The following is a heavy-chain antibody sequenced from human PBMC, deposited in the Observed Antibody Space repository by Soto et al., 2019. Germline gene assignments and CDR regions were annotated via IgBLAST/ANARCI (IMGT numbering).Heavy chain of an antibody. J-gene: IGHJ3*02. CDR2: IDWDDDK. CDR3: ARTNIYRSGGSCPGGIHAFDI. V-gene: IGHV2-70*01. D-gene: IGHD2-15*01. Sequence: LVNPTQTLTLTCTFSGFSLSTSGMCVSWIRQPPGKALEWLALIDWDDDKYYSTSLKTRLTISKDTSKNQVVLTMTNMDPVDTATYYCARTNIYRSGGSCPGGIHAFDIWGQGTMVTVSS. CDR1: GFSLSTSGMC.